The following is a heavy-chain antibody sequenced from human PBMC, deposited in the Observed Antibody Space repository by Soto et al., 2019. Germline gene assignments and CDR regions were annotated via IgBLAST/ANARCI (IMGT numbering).Heavy chain of an antibody. D-gene: IGHD6-13*01. CDR3: ARAQSIAAAGSFY. V-gene: IGHV3-21*01. Sequence: GSLSLSCAASGFTFSSYSMNWVRQAPGKGLEWVSSISSSSSYIYYADSVKGRFTISRDNAKNSLYLQMNSLRAEDTAVYYCARAQSIAAAGSFYWGQGTLVTVSS. J-gene: IGHJ4*02. CDR1: GFTFSSYS. CDR2: ISSSSSYI.